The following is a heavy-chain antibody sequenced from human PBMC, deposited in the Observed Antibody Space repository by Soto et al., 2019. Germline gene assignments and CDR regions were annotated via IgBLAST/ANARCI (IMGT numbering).Heavy chain of an antibody. V-gene: IGHV3-53*01. D-gene: IGHD6-19*01. Sequence: LRLSCAASGFTVSSNYMSWVRQAPGKGLGWVSVIYSGGGTYYADSVKGRFTISRDNSKNTLYLQMNSLRAEDTAVYYCARVTLRSGWFFDYWGQGTLVTVSS. CDR2: IYSGGGT. CDR1: GFTVSSNY. J-gene: IGHJ4*02. CDR3: ARVTLRSGWFFDY.